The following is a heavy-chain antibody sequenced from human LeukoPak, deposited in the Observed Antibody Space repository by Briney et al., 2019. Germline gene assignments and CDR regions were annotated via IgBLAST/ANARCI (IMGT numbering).Heavy chain of an antibody. Sequence: GASVKVSCKASGYTFTSYDINWVRQATGQGLEWMGWMNPNSGNTGYAQKFQGRVTMTRNTSISTAYMELSGLRSEDTAVYYCARGPPLRGYSYGYPFDYWGQGTLVTVSS. CDR2: MNPNSGNT. V-gene: IGHV1-8*01. D-gene: IGHD5-18*01. CDR3: ARGPPLRGYSYGYPFDY. CDR1: GYTFTSYD. J-gene: IGHJ4*02.